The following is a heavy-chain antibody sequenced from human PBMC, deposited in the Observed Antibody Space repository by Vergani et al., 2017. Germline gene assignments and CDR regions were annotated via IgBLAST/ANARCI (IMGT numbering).Heavy chain of an antibody. V-gene: IGHV4-61*01. Sequence: QVQLPESGPGLVKPSETLSLTCPVSGCSVSSGSYYWRWIRQPPGKGLEWIGYIYYSGSTNHHPSLKSRVNISVDTSKNQCSLKLSSGTAADTVVYYCARGREDRWLQSLFDYWGQGTLVTVSS. J-gene: IGHJ4*02. CDR3: ARGREDRWLQSLFDY. D-gene: IGHD5-24*01. CDR1: GCSVSSGSYY. CDR2: IYYSGST.